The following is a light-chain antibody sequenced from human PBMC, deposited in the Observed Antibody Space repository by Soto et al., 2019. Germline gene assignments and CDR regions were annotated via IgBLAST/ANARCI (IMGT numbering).Light chain of an antibody. CDR2: QAS. CDR1: ENINKW. CDR3: QHYKISTRYS. Sequence: DIQMTQSPSTLSASVGDRVTITCRASENINKWLAWYQQRPGTVPKLLIYQASNLESGVPARFSGSGSGTDFTLTISSLQPEDFANYYCQHYKISTRYSFGQGTKVDIK. J-gene: IGKJ2*03. V-gene: IGKV1-5*03.